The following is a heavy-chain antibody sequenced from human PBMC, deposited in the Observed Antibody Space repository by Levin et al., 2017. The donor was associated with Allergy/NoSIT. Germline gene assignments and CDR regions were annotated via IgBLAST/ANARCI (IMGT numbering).Heavy chain of an antibody. V-gene: IGHV3-23*01. Sequence: GGSLRLSCAASGFTFSSYAMSWVRQAPGKGLEWVSAISGSGGSTYYADSVKGRFTISRDNSKNTLYLQMNSLRAEDTAVYYCAATRGGYCSGGSCYGYWGQGTLVTVSS. J-gene: IGHJ4*02. CDR3: AATRGGYCSGGSCYGY. D-gene: IGHD2-15*01. CDR1: GFTFSSYA. CDR2: ISGSGGST.